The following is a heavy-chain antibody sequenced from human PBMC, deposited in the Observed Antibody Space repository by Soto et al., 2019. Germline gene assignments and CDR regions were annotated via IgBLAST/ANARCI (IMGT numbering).Heavy chain of an antibody. V-gene: IGHV3-53*01. J-gene: IGHJ2*01. CDR3: ARESVYSSTSCSDWYFDL. CDR2: IYSGGST. Sequence: EVQLVESGGGLIQPGGSLRLSCAASGFTVSSNYMSWVRQAPGKGLEWVSVIYSGGSTYYADSVKGRFTISRDNSKNTLYLQMNSLRAEDTAVYYCARESVYSSTSCSDWYFDLWAVAPWSLSPQ. CDR1: GFTVSSNY. D-gene: IGHD2-2*01.